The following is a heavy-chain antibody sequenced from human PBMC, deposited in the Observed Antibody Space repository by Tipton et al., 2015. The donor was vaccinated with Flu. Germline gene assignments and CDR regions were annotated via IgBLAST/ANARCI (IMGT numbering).Heavy chain of an antibody. CDR3: ARAAQPTIWNYFDY. CDR1: GGSISSYY. V-gene: IGHV4-4*07. J-gene: IGHJ4*02. D-gene: IGHD4/OR15-4a*01. Sequence: LSCTVSGGSISSYYWSWIRQPAGKGLEWIGRIYTSGSTNYNPSLKRRVTMSVDTSKNQFSLKLSSVTAADTAVYYCARAAQPTIWNYFDYWGQGTLVTVSS. CDR2: IYTSGST.